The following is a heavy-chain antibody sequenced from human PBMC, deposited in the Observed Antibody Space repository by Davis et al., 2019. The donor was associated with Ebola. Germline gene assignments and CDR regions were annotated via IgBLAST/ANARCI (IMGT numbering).Heavy chain of an antibody. CDR1: GYSFTSYW. CDR3: ARRGGSSYGGPGYYGMDV. J-gene: IGHJ6*02. D-gene: IGHD4-23*01. CDR2: IYPGDSDT. V-gene: IGHV5-51*01. Sequence: GESLKISCKGSGYSFTSYWIGWVRQMPGKGLEWMGIIYPGDSDTRYSPSFQGQVTISADKSISTAYLQWSSLKASDTAMYYCARRGGSSYGGPGYYGMDVWGQGTTVTVSS.